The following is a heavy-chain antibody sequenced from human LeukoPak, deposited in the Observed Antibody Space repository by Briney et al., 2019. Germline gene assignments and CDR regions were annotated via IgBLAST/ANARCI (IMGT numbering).Heavy chain of an antibody. CDR2: ISSSGSTI. CDR3: ATQYSSDSFDY. J-gene: IGHJ4*02. V-gene: IGHV3-48*03. D-gene: IGHD6-19*01. Sequence: GGSLRLSCAASGFTFSSYEMNWVRQAPGKGLEWVSYISSSGSTIYYADSVKGRFTISRDNAKNSLYLQMNSLRAEDTAVYYCATQYSSDSFDYWGQGTLSPSPQ. CDR1: GFTFSSYE.